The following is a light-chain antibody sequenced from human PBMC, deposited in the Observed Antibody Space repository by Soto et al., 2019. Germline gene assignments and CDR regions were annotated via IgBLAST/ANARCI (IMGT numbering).Light chain of an antibody. CDR3: QQYDNWPPGT. CDR2: GAS. V-gene: IGKV3-15*01. Sequence: EVLMTHSPDTLYVSPGERVALSCRPSNSISTNLAWYQQKPGQAPRLLIYGASTRATDIPARFSGSVSGTEFTLTITGLKSEDFAVYHCQQYDNWPPGTFGQGTKVDI. J-gene: IGKJ1*01. CDR1: NSISTN.